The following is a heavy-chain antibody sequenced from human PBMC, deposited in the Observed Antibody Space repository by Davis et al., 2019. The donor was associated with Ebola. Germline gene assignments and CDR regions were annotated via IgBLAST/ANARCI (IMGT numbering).Heavy chain of an antibody. CDR3: AKSGLSFGVVKYHYGMDV. J-gene: IGHJ6*04. CDR1: TSSFNTYT. CDR2: ISGRGSYS. V-gene: IGHV3-23*01. D-gene: IGHD3-3*01. Sequence: GESLKISCAASTSSFNTYTMHWVRQAPERGLEWVSGISGRGSYSYYADSVKGRITISRDNSKKTLYLQMNSLRAEDTAVYYCAKSGLSFGVVKYHYGMDVWGKGTTVTVSS.